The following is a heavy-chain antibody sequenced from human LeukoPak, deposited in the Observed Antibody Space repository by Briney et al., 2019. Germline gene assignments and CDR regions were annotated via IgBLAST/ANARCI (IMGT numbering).Heavy chain of an antibody. CDR3: TRSPAAVRSDY. J-gene: IGHJ4*02. CDR2: INPNSGGT. Sequence: ASVKVSCKASEYTFTDYYIHWVRPAPGQGLEWMGWINPNSGGTDYAQRFQGRVTMTRDTSISTAYIELSSLRSDDTAVYYCTRSPAAVRSDYWGQGTLVTVSS. V-gene: IGHV1-2*02. D-gene: IGHD6-13*01. CDR1: EYTFTDYY.